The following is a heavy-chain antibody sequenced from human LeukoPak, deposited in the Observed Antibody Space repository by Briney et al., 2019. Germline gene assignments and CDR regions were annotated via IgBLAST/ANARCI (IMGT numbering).Heavy chain of an antibody. Sequence: GASVKVSCKASGGTFSSYAISWVRQAPGQGLEWMGRIIPIFGTANYAQEFQGRVTITTDESTSTAYMELSSLRSEDTAVYYCARGPLYDILTGYSSHFDYWGQGTLVAVSS. CDR2: IIPIFGTA. CDR3: ARGPLYDILTGYSSHFDY. J-gene: IGHJ4*02. D-gene: IGHD3-9*01. V-gene: IGHV1-69*05. CDR1: GGTFSSYA.